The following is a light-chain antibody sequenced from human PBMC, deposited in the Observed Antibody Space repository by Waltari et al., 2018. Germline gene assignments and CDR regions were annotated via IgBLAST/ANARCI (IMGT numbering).Light chain of an antibody. CDR1: ALPNEY. V-gene: IGLV3-10*01. CDR2: EEN. CDR3: YSTDRTGKQRV. J-gene: IGLJ2*01. Sequence: SYELTQPPSVSVSPGQTARITCPGDALPNEYGYWYKQKSGQAPVLVIYEENKRRSGSPERIAGCSSGTMVTLTISGAQVEDEGDYYCYSTDRTGKQRVFGGGTKLTVL.